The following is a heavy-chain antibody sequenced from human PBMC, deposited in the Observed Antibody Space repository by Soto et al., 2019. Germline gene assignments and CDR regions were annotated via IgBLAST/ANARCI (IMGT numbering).Heavy chain of an antibody. CDR3: AKEFFSPQAYWFFDL. Sequence: QVQLVESGGGVVQPGRSLRLSCAASGFTYSTLGMHWVRQAPGKGLEWVAVIAADGLAQYYADSVKGRFTISRDNSENTLFLQMNNLGAEDTAVYYCAKEFFSPQAYWFFDLWGRGTLVTVSS. J-gene: IGHJ2*01. V-gene: IGHV3-30*18. D-gene: IGHD3-3*01. CDR1: GFTYSTLG. CDR2: IAADGLAQ.